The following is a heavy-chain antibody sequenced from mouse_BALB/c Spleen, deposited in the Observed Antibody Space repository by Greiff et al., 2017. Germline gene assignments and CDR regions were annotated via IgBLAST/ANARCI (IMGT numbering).Heavy chain of an antibody. D-gene: IGHD1-1*01. J-gene: IGHJ2*01. CDR3: TRSGTTVGYYFDY. CDR2: INPSNGGT. V-gene: IGHV1S81*02. CDR1: GYTFTSYY. Sequence: QVQLQQSGAELVKPGASVKLSCKASGYTFTSYYMYWVKQRPGQGLEWIGEINPSNGGTNFNEKFKSKATLTVDKCSSTAYMQLSSLTSEDSAVYYRTRSGTTVGYYFDYWGQGTTLTVSS.